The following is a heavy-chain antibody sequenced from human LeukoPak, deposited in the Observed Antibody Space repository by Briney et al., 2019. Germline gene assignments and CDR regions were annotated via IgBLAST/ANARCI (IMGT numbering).Heavy chain of an antibody. CDR3: ARVRDSSGWPRYFDS. CDR1: GGSISSSSYY. Sequence: PSETLSLTCTVSGGSISSSSYYWGWIRQPPGKGLEWIGSIYYSGSTYYNPSRKSRVTISVATSKNQFSLKLSSVTAADTAVYYCARVRDSSGWPRYFDSWGQGTLVTVSS. J-gene: IGHJ4*02. V-gene: IGHV4-39*07. CDR2: IYYSGST. D-gene: IGHD6-19*01.